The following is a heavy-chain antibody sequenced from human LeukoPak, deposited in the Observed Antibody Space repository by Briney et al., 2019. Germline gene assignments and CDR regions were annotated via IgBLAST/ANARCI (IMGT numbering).Heavy chain of an antibody. CDR3: ARSVGYCSGGSCYYNDAFDI. J-gene: IGHJ3*02. CDR1: GFTFSSYA. D-gene: IGHD2-15*01. V-gene: IGHV3-30-3*01. CDR2: ISYDGSNK. Sequence: PGRSLRLSCAASGFTFSSYAMHWLRQAPGKGLEGVAVISYDGSNKYYADSVKGRFIISRDNSKNALYLQMNSLRAEDTAVYYCARSVGYCSGGSCYYNDAFDIWGQGTMVTVSS.